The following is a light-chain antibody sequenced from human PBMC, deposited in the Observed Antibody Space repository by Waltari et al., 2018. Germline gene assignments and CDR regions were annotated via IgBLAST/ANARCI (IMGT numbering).Light chain of an antibody. CDR2: DVS. CDR1: SSDVVGYHS. Sequence: QPALTHPASVSGSPVQSITIPCTGTSSDVVGYHSFPWYQQHPGKAPNLLINDVSKRPSGVSNRFSGSKSGNTASLTISGLQAEDEADYYCSSYTSTNTYVFGTGTEVTVL. V-gene: IGLV2-14*03. J-gene: IGLJ1*01. CDR3: SSYTSTNTYV.